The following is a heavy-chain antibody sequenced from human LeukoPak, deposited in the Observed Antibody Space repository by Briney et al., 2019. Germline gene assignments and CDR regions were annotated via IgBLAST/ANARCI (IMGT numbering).Heavy chain of an antibody. D-gene: IGHD3-16*02. Sequence: ASVKVSCKASGYTFTSYGISWVRQAPGQGLEWMGWISTYNRNTDYAQKFQGRVTLTTDTSTSTAYMELRSLRSDDTAVYYCARVDYVWGSYRPYYFDYWGQGTLVTVSS. CDR1: GYTFTSYG. V-gene: IGHV1-18*01. CDR3: ARVDYVWGSYRPYYFDY. J-gene: IGHJ4*02. CDR2: ISTYNRNT.